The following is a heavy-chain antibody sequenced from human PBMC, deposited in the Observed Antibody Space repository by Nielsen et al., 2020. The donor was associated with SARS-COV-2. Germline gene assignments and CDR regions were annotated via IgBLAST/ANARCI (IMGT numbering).Heavy chain of an antibody. CDR3: ALLQEHL. CDR1: GFTFDDYA. J-gene: IGHJ6*01. Sequence: SLNISCAASGFTFDDYAMHWVRQAPGKGLEWVSGISWNSGSIGYADSVKGRFTISRDNAKNSLYLQMNSLHQGPIGLPPGALLQEHLWG. V-gene: IGHV3-9*01. CDR2: ISWNSGSI.